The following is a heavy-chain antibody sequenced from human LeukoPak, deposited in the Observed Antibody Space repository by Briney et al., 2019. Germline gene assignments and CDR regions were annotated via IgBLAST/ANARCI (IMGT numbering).Heavy chain of an antibody. CDR2: IYTSGST. CDR1: GGSISSYY. V-gene: IGHV4-4*09. D-gene: IGHD2-15*01. CDR3: ARHSPTPADAFDI. Sequence: SETLSLTCTVSGGSISSYYWSWIRQPPGKGLEWIGYIYTSGSTNYNLSLMSRVTISVDTSKNQFSLMLSSVPAADTAVYYCARHSPTPADAFDIWGQGTMVTVSS. J-gene: IGHJ3*02.